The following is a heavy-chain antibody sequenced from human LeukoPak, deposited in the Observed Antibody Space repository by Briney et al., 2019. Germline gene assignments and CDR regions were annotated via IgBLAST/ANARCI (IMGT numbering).Heavy chain of an antibody. CDR3: ARGQGPTIPPDY. D-gene: IGHD1-14*01. CDR2: IRTKGNRYAT. J-gene: IGHJ4*02. Sequence: GGSLRLSCAASGLTFSGADMHWVRQASGKGLEWVGRIRTKGNRYATAYVASVKGRFTISRDDSKNTAYLQMNSLRAEDTAVYYCARGQGPTIPPDYWGQGTLVTVSS. CDR1: GLTFSGAD. V-gene: IGHV3-73*01.